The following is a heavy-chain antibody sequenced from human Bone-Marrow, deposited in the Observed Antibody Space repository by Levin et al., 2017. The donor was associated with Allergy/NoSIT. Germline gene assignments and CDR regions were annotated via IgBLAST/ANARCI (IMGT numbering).Heavy chain of an antibody. Sequence: SLKISCETSGFTFDEFVMHWVRQGPGKGLEWVSSINGNGNYIYYADSVKGRFTISRDNAQNSLSLHMNSLRPDHTALYICAKDKWTCTTASCTTTFDSWGQGALVTVSS. CDR3: AKDKWTCTTASCTTTFDS. J-gene: IGHJ4*02. CDR1: GFTFDEFV. V-gene: IGHV3-9*01. D-gene: IGHD2-8*01. CDR2: INGNGNYI.